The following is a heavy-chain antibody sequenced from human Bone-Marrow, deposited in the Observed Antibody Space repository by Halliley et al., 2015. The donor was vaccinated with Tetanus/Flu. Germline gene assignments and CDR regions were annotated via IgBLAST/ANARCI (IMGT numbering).Heavy chain of an antibody. Sequence: WVCFFLGGGGTYYAESVKGRLTNSRDNSKNPVYLQMNSLTAEDTAVYYCARGEASLYYYYHMDVWGQGTTVTVSS. J-gene: IGHJ6*02. D-gene: IGHD3-16*01. V-gene: IGHV3-66*02. CDR3: ARGEASLYYYYHMDV. CDR2: FLGGGGT.